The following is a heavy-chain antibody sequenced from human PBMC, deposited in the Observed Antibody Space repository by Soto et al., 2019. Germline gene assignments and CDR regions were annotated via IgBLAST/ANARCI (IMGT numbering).Heavy chain of an antibody. Sequence: ASVKVSCKASGYTFTSYGISWVRQAPGQGLEWMGWISAYNGNTNYAQKLQGRVTMTTDTSTSTAYMELRSLRSDDTAVYYCARDQEYYDILAGYYNGNWFDPWGQGTLVTVSS. V-gene: IGHV1-18*01. CDR2: ISAYNGNT. CDR1: GYTFTSYG. D-gene: IGHD3-9*01. CDR3: ARDQEYYDILAGYYNGNWFDP. J-gene: IGHJ5*02.